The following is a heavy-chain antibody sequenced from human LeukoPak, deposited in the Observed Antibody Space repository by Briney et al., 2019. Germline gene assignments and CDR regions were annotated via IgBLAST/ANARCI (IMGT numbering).Heavy chain of an antibody. Sequence: SETLSLTCTVSGGSISSYYWSWIRQPPGKGLEWIGYIYYSGSTNYNPSLKSRVTISVDTSKNQFSLKLSSVTAADTAVYYCARDKVSSSGYFYEDYWGQGTLVTVSS. CDR2: IYYSGST. CDR1: GGSISSYY. CDR3: ARDKVSSSGYFYEDY. V-gene: IGHV4-59*01. D-gene: IGHD3-22*01. J-gene: IGHJ4*02.